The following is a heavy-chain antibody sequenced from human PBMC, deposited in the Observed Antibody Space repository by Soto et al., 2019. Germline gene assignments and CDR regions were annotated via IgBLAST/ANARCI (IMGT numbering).Heavy chain of an antibody. Sequence: GASVEVCCKASGFNEYYLHWVRQAPGQGLEWMGRINPNTGVTNYAQRFQGRVTMTSDTSITTAFVDLSNVDLDDTAVYYCALERQLNSPPGHAFDIWGQGTMVTVSS. J-gene: IGHJ3*02. CDR2: INPNTGVT. D-gene: IGHD6-13*01. CDR1: GFNEYY. V-gene: IGHV1-2*02. CDR3: ALERQLNSPPGHAFDI.